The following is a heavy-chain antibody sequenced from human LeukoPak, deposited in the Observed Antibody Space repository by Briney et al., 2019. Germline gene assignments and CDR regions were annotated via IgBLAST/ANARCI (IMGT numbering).Heavy chain of an antibody. CDR1: GGTFSSYA. CDR2: IIPIFGTA. CDR3: ARDLGWELLPGYYYYYMDV. D-gene: IGHD1-26*01. J-gene: IGHJ6*03. Sequence: SVKVSCKASGGTFSSYAISWVRQAPGQGLEWMGGIIPIFGTANSAQTFQGRVTITTDESTSTAYIELRSLRSEDTAVYYCARDLGWELLPGYYYYYMDVWGKGTTVTVSS. V-gene: IGHV1-69*05.